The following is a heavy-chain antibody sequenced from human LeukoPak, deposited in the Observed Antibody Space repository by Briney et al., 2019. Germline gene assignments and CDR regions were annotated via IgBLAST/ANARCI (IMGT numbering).Heavy chain of an antibody. V-gene: IGHV5-51*01. D-gene: IGHD5-24*01. CDR2: SYPGDSDT. J-gene: IGHJ4*02. Sequence: GESLKISCKGSGYSFNSYWIDWVRQMPGKGLEWMGISYPGDSDTRYSPSFEGQVTISADKSISTAYLQWSSLEASDSAMYYCARRDGYNTDYWGQGTLVSVSS. CDR3: ARRDGYNTDY. CDR1: GYSFNSYW.